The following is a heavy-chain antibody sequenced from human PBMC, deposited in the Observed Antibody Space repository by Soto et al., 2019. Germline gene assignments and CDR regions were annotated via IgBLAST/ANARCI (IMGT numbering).Heavy chain of an antibody. J-gene: IGHJ5*02. Sequence: SETLSLTCTVSGGSISSSSYYWGWIRQPPGKGLEWIGSIYYSGSTYYNPSLKSRVTISVDTSKNQFSLKLSSVTAADTAVYYCASPVVVAATKVEHWGQGTLVTVSS. CDR2: IYYSGST. CDR3: ASPVVVAATKVEH. V-gene: IGHV4-39*01. D-gene: IGHD2-15*01. CDR1: GGSISSSSYY.